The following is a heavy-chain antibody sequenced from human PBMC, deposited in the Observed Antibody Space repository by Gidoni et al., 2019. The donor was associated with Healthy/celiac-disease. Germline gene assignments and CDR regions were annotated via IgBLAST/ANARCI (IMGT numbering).Heavy chain of an antibody. D-gene: IGHD3-10*01. CDR1: GGSFSGYY. CDR3: ARGGGSRGSYYYGSGSYYS. CDR2: INHSGST. Sequence: QVQLQQWGAGLLKPSETLSLTCAVYGGSFSGYYWSWIRQPPGKGLEWIGEINHSGSTNYNPSLKSRVTISVDTSKNQISLKLSSVTAADTAVYYCARGGGSRGSYYYGSGSYYSWGQGTLVTVSS. J-gene: IGHJ4*02. V-gene: IGHV4-34*01.